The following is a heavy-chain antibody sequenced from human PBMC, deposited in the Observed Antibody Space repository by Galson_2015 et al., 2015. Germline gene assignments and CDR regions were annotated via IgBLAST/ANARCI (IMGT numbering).Heavy chain of an antibody. V-gene: IGHV1-18*01. CDR3: ARAFGPLWSEPWYFDL. J-gene: IGHJ2*01. CDR2: ISAYNGNT. CDR1: GYTFTSYG. D-gene: IGHD3-10*01. Sequence: SVKVSCKASGYTFTSYGISWVRQAPGQGLEWMGWISAYNGNTNYARKLQGRVTMTTDTSTSTAYMELRSLRSDDTAVYYCARAFGPLWSEPWYFDLWGRCTLVTVSS.